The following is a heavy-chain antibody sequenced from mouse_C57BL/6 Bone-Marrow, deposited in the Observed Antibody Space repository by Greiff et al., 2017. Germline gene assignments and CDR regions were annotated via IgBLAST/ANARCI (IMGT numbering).Heavy chain of an antibody. CDR3: ARHNGYPYYSDT. CDR1: GFTFSSYT. D-gene: IGHD2-2*01. CDR2: ISGGGGNT. V-gene: IGHV5-9*01. J-gene: IGHJ2*01. Sequence: EVQGVESGGGLVKPGGSLKLSCAASGFTFSSYTMSWVRQTPEKRLEWVATISGGGGNTYYPDSVKGRFTISRANAKNTLYLQMSSLWSEYTTLYFCARHNGYPYYSDTTGQNTTLTDSS.